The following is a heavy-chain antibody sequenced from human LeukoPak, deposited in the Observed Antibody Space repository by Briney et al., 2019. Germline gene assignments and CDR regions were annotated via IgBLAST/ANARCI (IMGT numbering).Heavy chain of an antibody. D-gene: IGHD2-15*01. Sequence: PGGSLRLSCAASGFTFSAYWMHWVRQAPGKGLVWVSRISGDGGYTTYADSVKGRFTISRDNAKTTLYLQVNSLRAEDTAVYYCGRDLGGNFDHWGQGTLVTVSS. V-gene: IGHV3-74*01. CDR1: GFTFSAYW. CDR2: ISGDGGYT. J-gene: IGHJ4*02. CDR3: GRDLGGNFDH.